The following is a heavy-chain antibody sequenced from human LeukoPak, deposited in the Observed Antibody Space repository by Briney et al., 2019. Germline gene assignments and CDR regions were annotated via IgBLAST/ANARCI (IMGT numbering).Heavy chain of an antibody. V-gene: IGHV3-48*01. CDR2: ISTSSSTI. Sequence: GGSLRLSCAASGFTFSGYYMNWVRQAPGKGLEWVSYISTSSSTIYYADSVKGRFTISRDNSKNTLYLQMNSLRAEDTAVYYCAKDRRGMGATAADYWGQGTLVTVSS. CDR1: GFTFSGYY. CDR3: AKDRRGMGATAADY. D-gene: IGHD1-26*01. J-gene: IGHJ4*02.